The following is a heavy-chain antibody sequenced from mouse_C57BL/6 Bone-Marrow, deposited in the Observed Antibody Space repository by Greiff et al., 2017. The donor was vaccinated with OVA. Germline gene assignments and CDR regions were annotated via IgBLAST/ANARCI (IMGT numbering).Heavy chain of an antibody. J-gene: IGHJ4*01. CDR3: ARDPGPYYYAMDY. Sequence: EVMLVESGGGLVKPGGSLKLSCAASGFTFSSYAMSWVRQTPEKRLEWVATISDGGSYTYYPDNVKGRFTISRDHAKNNLYLQMSHLKSEDTAMYYCARDPGPYYYAMDYWGQGTSVTVSS. CDR2: ISDGGSYT. CDR1: GFTFSSYA. V-gene: IGHV5-4*01.